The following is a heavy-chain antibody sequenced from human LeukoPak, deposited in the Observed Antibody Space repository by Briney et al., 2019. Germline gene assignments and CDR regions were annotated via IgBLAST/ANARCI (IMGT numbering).Heavy chain of an antibody. CDR3: ARDRSSYGDYYFDY. Sequence: GGSLRLSCAASGFTFSSYGMHWVRQAPGKGLEWVAFIRYDGSNKYYADSVKGRFTISRDNSKNTLYLQMNSLRAEDTAVYYCARDRSSYGDYYFDYWGQGTLVTVSS. CDR1: GFTFSSYG. CDR2: IRYDGSNK. V-gene: IGHV3-30*02. D-gene: IGHD4-17*01. J-gene: IGHJ4*02.